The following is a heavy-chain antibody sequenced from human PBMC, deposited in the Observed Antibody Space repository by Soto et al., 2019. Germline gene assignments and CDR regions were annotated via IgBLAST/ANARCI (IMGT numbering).Heavy chain of an antibody. J-gene: IGHJ4*02. V-gene: IGHV3-48*02. CDR3: AREDILGVRSLEY. Sequence: GGSLRLSCAASGFTFSSYSVNWVRQAPGKGLEWVSYISSGSKTIYYADSVKGRFTVSRDNAKNSQYLQMNSLTDEDTAVYYCAREDILGVRSLEYWGRGTMVTVAS. CDR1: GFTFSSYS. CDR2: ISSGSKTI. D-gene: IGHD3-10*01.